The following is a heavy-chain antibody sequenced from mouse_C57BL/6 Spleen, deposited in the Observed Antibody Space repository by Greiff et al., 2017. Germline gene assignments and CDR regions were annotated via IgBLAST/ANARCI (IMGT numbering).Heavy chain of an antibody. V-gene: IGHV14-4*01. Sequence: VQLQQSGAELVRPGASVKLSCTASGFNIKDDYLHWVKPRPEQGLEWIGWIDPENGDTEYASKFQGKATITADTSSNTAYLQLSSLTSEDTAVYYCTLYEGYYWGQGTTLTVSS. CDR1: GFNIKDDY. D-gene: IGHD2-2*01. CDR2: IDPENGDT. J-gene: IGHJ2*01. CDR3: TLYEGYY.